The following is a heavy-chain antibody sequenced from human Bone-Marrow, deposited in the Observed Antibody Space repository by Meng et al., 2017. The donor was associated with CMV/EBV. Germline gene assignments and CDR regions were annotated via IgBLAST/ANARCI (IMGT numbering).Heavy chain of an antibody. CDR3: ASDYYDSSGYPN. J-gene: IGHJ4*02. CDR1: GFTFSSYW. Sequence: GESLKISCAASGFTFSSYWMSWVRQAPGKGLEWVSYISSSGSTIYYADSVKGRFTISRDNAKNSLYLQMNSLRAEDTAVYYCASDYYDSSGYPNWGQGTLVTVSS. D-gene: IGHD3-22*01. CDR2: ISSSGSTI. V-gene: IGHV3-48*04.